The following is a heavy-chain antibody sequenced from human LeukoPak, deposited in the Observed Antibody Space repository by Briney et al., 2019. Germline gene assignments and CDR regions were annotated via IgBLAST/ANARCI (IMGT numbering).Heavy chain of an antibody. CDR2: ISWNSGSI. CDR1: GFTFDDYA. Sequence: PGGSLRLSCAASGFTFDDYAMHWVRHAPGKGLEGVSGISWNSGSIGSADSVKGRFTISRDNAKNSLYLQMNSLRAEDTALYYCAKGQWELLRNSFDYWGQGTLVTVSS. J-gene: IGHJ4*02. V-gene: IGHV3-9*01. CDR3: AKGQWELLRNSFDY. D-gene: IGHD1-26*01.